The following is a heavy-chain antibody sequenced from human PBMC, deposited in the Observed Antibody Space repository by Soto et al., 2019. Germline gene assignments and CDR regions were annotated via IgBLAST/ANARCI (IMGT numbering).Heavy chain of an antibody. Sequence: SETLSLTCTVSGGSISSGGYYWSWIRQHPGKGLEWIGYIYYSGSTYYNPSLKSRVTISVDTSKNQFSLKLSSVTAADTAVYYCARGGVAGTDDYWGQGTLVTVS. V-gene: IGHV4-31*03. CDR1: GGSISSGGYY. J-gene: IGHJ4*02. CDR2: IYYSGST. D-gene: IGHD6-19*01. CDR3: ARGGVAGTDDY.